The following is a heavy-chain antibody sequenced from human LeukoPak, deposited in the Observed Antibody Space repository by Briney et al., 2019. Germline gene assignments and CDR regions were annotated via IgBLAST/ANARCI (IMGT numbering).Heavy chain of an antibody. V-gene: IGHV3-23*01. CDR3: VTSSSGSTLFFEY. D-gene: IGHD6-19*01. Sequence: GGSLRLSCAASGFTFSTYAMTWVRQAPGKGLEWVSTIDTSGFTTYYADSVKGRFIVSRDNSKNTPYLRLNSLRAEDTALYYCVTSSSGSTLFFEYWGQGTLVTASS. J-gene: IGHJ4*02. CDR1: GFTFSTYA. CDR2: IDTSGFTT.